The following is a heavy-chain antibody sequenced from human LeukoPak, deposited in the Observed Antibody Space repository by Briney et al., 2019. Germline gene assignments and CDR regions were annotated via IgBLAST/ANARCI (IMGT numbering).Heavy chain of an antibody. CDR2: INHSGST. J-gene: IGHJ4*02. CDR1: GGSFSGYY. CDR3: VRRLPYGSGSYGY. Sequence: PSETLSLTCAVYGGSFSGYYWSWIRQPPGKGLEWIGEINHSGSTNYNPSLKSRVTISVDTSKNQFSLKLSSVTAADTAVYYCVRRLPYGSGSYGYWGQGTLVTVSS. V-gene: IGHV4-34*01. D-gene: IGHD3-10*01.